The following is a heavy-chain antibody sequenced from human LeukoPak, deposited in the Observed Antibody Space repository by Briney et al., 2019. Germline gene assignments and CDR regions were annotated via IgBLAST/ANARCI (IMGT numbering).Heavy chain of an antibody. D-gene: IGHD5-24*01. CDR2: INPNSGGT. J-gene: IGHJ4*02. Sequence: GASVKVSCKASGYTFTDYYMHWVRQAPGQGLEWVGWINPNSGGTNYAQKFQGRVTMTRDTSISTAYMELSRLRSDDTAMYYCAPEAGYNYDYWGQGTLVTVSS. CDR3: APEAGYNYDY. V-gene: IGHV1-2*02. CDR1: GYTFTDYY.